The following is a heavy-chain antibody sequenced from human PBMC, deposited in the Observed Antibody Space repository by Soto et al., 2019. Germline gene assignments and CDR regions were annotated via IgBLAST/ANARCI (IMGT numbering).Heavy chain of an antibody. CDR3: ARAVQLEVYYYYGMDV. CDR1: GGTFSSYA. V-gene: IGHV1-69*13. D-gene: IGHD6-6*01. J-gene: IGHJ6*02. Sequence: EASVKVSCKASGGTFSSYAISWVRQAPGQGLEWMGGIIPIFGTANYAQKFQGRVTITADESTSTAYMELSSLRSEDTAVYYCARAVQLEVYYYYGMDVWGPGTTVTVSS. CDR2: IIPIFGTA.